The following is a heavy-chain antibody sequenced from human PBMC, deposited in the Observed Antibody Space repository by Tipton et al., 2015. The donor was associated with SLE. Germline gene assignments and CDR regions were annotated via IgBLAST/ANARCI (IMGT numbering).Heavy chain of an antibody. CDR3: ARRPWGGFDY. CDR2: IHTSGQIYPTGST. V-gene: IGHV4-61*09. D-gene: IGHD3-10*01. CDR1: GASIASGSYY. Sequence: TLSLTCTVSGASIASGSYYWSWIRQPAGKGLEWVGHIHTSGQIYPTGSTNYNPSLKSRVTISVDTSKNQFSPRLSSVTAADTAVYYCARRPWGGFDYWGQGTLVTVSS. J-gene: IGHJ4*02.